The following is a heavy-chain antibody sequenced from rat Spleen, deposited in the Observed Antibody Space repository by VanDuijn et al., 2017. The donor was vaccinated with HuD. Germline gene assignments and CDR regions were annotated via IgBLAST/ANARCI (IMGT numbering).Heavy chain of an antibody. Sequence: EVQLVESGGGLVQPGRSLKLSCVASGFTFSKYWMYWVRQAPGKGLEWVSSISYDGSSTYYRDSVKGRFTISRDNAKSTLYLQMDSLRSEDTATYYCTTEKGTGWGQGVMVTVSS. CDR2: ISYDGSST. D-gene: IGHD4-1*01. CDR1: GFTFSKYW. V-gene: IGHV5-31*01. J-gene: IGHJ2*01. CDR3: TTEKGTG.